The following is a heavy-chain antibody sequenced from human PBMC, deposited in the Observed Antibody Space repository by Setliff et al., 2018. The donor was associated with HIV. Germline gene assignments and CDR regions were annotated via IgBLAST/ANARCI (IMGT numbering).Heavy chain of an antibody. V-gene: IGHV3-7*01. D-gene: IGHD3-22*01. J-gene: IGHJ4*02. CDR1: GVTLSNSW. CDR3: ARSSGYPYFDW. CDR2: INGDGSQR. Sequence: HPGGSLRLSCAASGVTLSNSWVNWVRQTPGKGLEWVAHINGDGSQRYHVDSVEGRFSISRDNAKNSVFLQMNSLRAEDTALYYCARSSGYPYFDWWGQGTLVTVSS.